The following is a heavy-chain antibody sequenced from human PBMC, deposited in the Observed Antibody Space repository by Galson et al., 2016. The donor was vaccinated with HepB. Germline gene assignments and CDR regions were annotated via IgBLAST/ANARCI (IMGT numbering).Heavy chain of an antibody. CDR1: GFTFSTYD. V-gene: IGHV3-21*06. CDR3: TRGGLQYYFDC. J-gene: IGHJ4*02. D-gene: IGHD4-11*01. CDR2: IGPTGSNK. Sequence: SLRLSCPASGFTFSTYDMNWVRQAPGKGLEWVSSIGPTGSNKHSADSVKGRIAISRDNAKNSMYLQLNSLRDEDTAVYYCTRGGLQYYFDCWGQGARVTVSS.